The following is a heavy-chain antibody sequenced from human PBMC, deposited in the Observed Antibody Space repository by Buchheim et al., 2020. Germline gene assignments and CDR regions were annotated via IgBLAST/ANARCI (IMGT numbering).Heavy chain of an antibody. V-gene: IGHV4-39*01. CDR3: ARRNDFWRSYGSYYYYGMDV. CDR2: IYYSGST. D-gene: IGHD3-3*01. Sequence: QLQLQESGPGLVKPSETLSLTCTVSGGSISSSSYYWGWIRQPPGKGLEWIGSIYYSGSTYYNPSLKSRVTISVDTSKNQFSLKLSSVTAADTAVYYCARRNDFWRSYGSYYYYGMDVWGRGTT. CDR1: GGSISSSSYY. J-gene: IGHJ6*02.